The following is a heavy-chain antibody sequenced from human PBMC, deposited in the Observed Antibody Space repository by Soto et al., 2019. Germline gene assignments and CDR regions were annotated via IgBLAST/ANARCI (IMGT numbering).Heavy chain of an antibody. J-gene: IGHJ4*02. V-gene: IGHV1-18*01. Sequence: QVQLVQSGAEVKKPGASVKVSCKASGYTFTSYGISWVRQAPGQGLEWMGWISAYNGNTNYAQKLQGRVTMTTDTPTSTAYMELRSRRSDDTAVYYCASDLIVGATPTYYFDYWGQGTLVTVSS. D-gene: IGHD1-26*01. CDR2: ISAYNGNT. CDR1: GYTFTSYG. CDR3: ASDLIVGATPTYYFDY.